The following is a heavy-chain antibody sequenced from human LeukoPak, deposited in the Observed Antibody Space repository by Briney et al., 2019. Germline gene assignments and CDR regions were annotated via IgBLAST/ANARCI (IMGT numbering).Heavy chain of an antibody. J-gene: IGHJ5*02. Sequence: GGSLRLSCAASGFTFSSYGMHWVRQAPGKGLEWVAVISYDGSNKYYADSVKGRFTISRDNSKNTLYLQMNSLRAEDTAVYYCAAPRIGGPYSSLPPSFSWTTWGQGTLVTVSS. V-gene: IGHV3-30*03. CDR2: ISYDGSNK. CDR1: GFTFSSYG. D-gene: IGHD6-13*01. CDR3: AAPRIGGPYSSLPPSFSWTT.